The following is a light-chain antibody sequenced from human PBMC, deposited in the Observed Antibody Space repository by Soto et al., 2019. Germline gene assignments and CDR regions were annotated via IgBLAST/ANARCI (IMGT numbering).Light chain of an antibody. V-gene: IGKV3-20*01. J-gene: IGKJ2*01. CDR2: DAS. CDR1: QSVSGNF. Sequence: PGDGATLSCRGSQSVSGNFLGWYQQRPGQAPRLLIYDASSRATGIPDRFSGSGSGTDFTLTISRLEPEDFAVYYCQQYGSSPYTFGQGTKLEIK. CDR3: QQYGSSPYT.